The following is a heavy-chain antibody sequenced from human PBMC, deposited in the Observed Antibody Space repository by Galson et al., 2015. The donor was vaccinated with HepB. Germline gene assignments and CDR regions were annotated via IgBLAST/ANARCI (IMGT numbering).Heavy chain of an antibody. CDR2: IYYSGST. J-gene: IGHJ2*01. CDR3: ARTEGDIVVVMNEWYFDL. CDR1: GGSISSSSYY. D-gene: IGHD2-21*01. Sequence: ETLSLTCTVSGGSISSSSYYWGWIRQPPGKGLEWIGSIYYSGSTYYNPSLKSRVTISVDTSKNQFSLKLSSVTAADTAVYYCARTEGDIVVVMNEWYFDLWGRGTLVTVSS. V-gene: IGHV4-39*07.